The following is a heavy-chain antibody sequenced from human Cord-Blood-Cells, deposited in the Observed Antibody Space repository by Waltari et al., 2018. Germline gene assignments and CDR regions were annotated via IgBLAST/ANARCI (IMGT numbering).Heavy chain of an antibody. Sequence: QVQLQQWGAGLWTPSETLSLTCAVYGGSFTGYYWRWSRQPPGKGLEWIGEINHSGSTNYNPSLKSRVTISVDTSKNQFSLKLSSVTAADTAVYYCARTGRSSWYFDYWGQGTLVTVSS. J-gene: IGHJ4*02. D-gene: IGHD6-13*01. V-gene: IGHV4-34*01. CDR3: ARTGRSSWYFDY. CDR1: GGSFTGYY. CDR2: INHSGST.